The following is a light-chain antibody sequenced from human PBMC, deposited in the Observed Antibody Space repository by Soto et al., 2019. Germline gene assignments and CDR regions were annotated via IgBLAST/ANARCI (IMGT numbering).Light chain of an antibody. CDR1: SSDVGSYNR. J-gene: IGLJ3*02. CDR3: TSYTSSRTWV. CDR2: EVT. Sequence: QSVLTQPPSVSGSPGQSVTISCTGTSSDVGSYNRVSWYQQPPGTAPKLMIYEVTNRPSGVANRFSASKSGNTASLTISGLQAEDEADYYCTSYTSSRTWVFGGGTKLTVL. V-gene: IGLV2-18*02.